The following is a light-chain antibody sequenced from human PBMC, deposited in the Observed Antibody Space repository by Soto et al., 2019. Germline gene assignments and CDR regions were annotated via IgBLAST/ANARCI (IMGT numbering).Light chain of an antibody. CDR2: DVS. Sequence: QSALTQPASVSGSPGQSITISCTGSFSDVGGYNYVSWYQQHPGKAPRLIIYDVSHRPSGVSNRFSGTKSDYTASLTISGLQAEDEADYYCSSYRGARTLVVFGGGTKLTV. CDR3: SSYRGARTLVV. J-gene: IGLJ3*02. V-gene: IGLV2-14*01. CDR1: FSDVGGYNY.